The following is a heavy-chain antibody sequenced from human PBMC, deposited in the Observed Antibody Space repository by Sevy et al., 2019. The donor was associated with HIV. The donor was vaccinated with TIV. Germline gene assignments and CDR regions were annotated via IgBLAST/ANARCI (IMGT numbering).Heavy chain of an antibody. CDR1: GYTFSNYW. D-gene: IGHD2-2*01. CDR3: ARYPIVVVPAAEYYFDY. Sequence: GGSLKISCKGSGYTFSNYWIVWVRQMPGKGLEWMVVFYPGDSDTRHSPSLQGQVNISADKSSSTAYLQWSSLKTSDTATYYCARYPIVVVPAAEYYFDYWGQGTLVTVSS. J-gene: IGHJ4*02. V-gene: IGHV5-51*01. CDR2: FYPGDSDT.